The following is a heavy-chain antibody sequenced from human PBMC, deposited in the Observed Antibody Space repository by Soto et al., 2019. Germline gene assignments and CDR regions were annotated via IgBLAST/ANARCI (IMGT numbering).Heavy chain of an antibody. D-gene: IGHD2-15*01. J-gene: IGHJ5*02. CDR3: ARRLGYCSGGSCHNWFDP. CDR1: GYSFTSYW. V-gene: IGHV5-51*01. CDR2: IYPGDSDT. Sequence: HGESLKISCKGSGYSFTSYWIGWVRQMPGKGLEWMGIIYPGDSDTRYSPSFQGQVTISADKSISTAYLQWSSLKASDTAMYYCARRLGYCSGGSCHNWFDPWGQGTLVTVSS.